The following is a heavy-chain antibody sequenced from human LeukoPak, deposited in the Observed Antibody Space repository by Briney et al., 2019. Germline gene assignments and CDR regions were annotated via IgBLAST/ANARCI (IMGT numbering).Heavy chain of an antibody. CDR1: GGSFSSYY. Sequence: PSETLSLTCTVSGGSFSSYYWSWIRQPPGKGLEWIGYIYYSGYTNYTPSLKSRVTISVDTSKNRFSLNLSSVTAADTAVYYCARVRDPYGDYVFEYWGLGTLVTVSS. CDR3: ARVRDPYGDYVFEY. J-gene: IGHJ4*02. CDR2: IYYSGYT. V-gene: IGHV4-59*01. D-gene: IGHD4-17*01.